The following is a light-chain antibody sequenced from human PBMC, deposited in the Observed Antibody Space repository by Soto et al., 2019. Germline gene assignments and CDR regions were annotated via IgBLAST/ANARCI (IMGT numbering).Light chain of an antibody. J-gene: IGLJ7*01. CDR3: SSYTSSSIVI. CDR2: EVS. V-gene: IGLV2-14*01. CDR1: SSDVGVYNY. Sequence: QSVLTQPASVSGSPGQSITISCTGTSSDVGVYNYVSWYQQHTGKAPKLMIYEVSNRPSGVSNRFSGSKSGNSASLTIFGLQAEDEAGYYCSSYTSSSIVIFGGGTQLTVL.